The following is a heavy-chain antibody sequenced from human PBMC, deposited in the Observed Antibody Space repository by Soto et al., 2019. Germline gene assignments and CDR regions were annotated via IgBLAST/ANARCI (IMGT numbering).Heavy chain of an antibody. Sequence: GGSLRLSCAASGFTSSGSAMHWVRQASGRGLEWVGRIRREGNNYGTAFAESVRGRFTISRDDSKNTAYLQMSSLKTEDTAVCYCARVMSYYYRGGYDWNGMDVSGQGTTVTVSS. CDR1: GFTSSGSA. J-gene: IGHJ6*02. V-gene: IGHV3-73*01. D-gene: IGHD3-22*01. CDR3: ARVMSYYYRGGYDWNGMDV. CDR2: IRREGNNYGT.